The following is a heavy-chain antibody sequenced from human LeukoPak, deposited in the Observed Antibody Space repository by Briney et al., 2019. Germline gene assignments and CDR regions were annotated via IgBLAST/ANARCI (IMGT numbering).Heavy chain of an antibody. Sequence: GGSLRLSCAASGFTFTTYAMSWVRQAPGMGLEWVSSISNNGGDTYYADSVKGRLSISRDNSKNTLYLQINSMRAEDTAMYYCAKSMSTFYRGFFDYWGQGTLVSVSS. V-gene: IGHV3-23*01. J-gene: IGHJ4*02. D-gene: IGHD5/OR15-5a*01. CDR2: ISNNGGDT. CDR1: GFTFTTYA. CDR3: AKSMSTFYRGFFDY.